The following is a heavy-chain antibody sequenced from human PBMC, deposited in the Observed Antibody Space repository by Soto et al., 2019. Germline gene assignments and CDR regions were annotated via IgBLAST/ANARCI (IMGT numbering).Heavy chain of an antibody. Sequence: GESLKISCKGSGYSFTSYWISWVRQMPGKGLEWMGRIDPSDSYTNYSPSFQGHVTISADKSISTAYLQWSSLKASDTAMYYCASSIAATHSRYYYGMDVWGQGTTVTVSS. J-gene: IGHJ6*02. CDR2: IDPSDSYT. V-gene: IGHV5-10-1*01. CDR1: GYSFTSYW. CDR3: ASSIAATHSRYYYGMDV. D-gene: IGHD6-25*01.